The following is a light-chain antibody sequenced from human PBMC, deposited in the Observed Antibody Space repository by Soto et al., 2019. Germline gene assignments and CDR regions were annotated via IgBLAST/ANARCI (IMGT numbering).Light chain of an antibody. CDR2: GAS. J-gene: IGKJ5*01. Sequence: ELVLSQSTGTVSLWERERATLSGRDSQSVSSSYLAWYQQKPGQAPRLLIYGASSRATGITDRFSGSGSGTDFTLTISRLEPEDFAVYYCQQYGSSPINFGQGTRLEIK. CDR3: QQYGSSPIN. CDR1: QSVSSSY. V-gene: IGKV3-20*01.